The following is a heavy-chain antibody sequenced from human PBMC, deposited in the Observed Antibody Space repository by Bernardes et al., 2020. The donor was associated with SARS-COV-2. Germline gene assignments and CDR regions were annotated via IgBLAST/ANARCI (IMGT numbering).Heavy chain of an antibody. CDR2: IGGSDDTT. CDR3: ATPPRRWGYYDFWSGYDRRGVWFDP. V-gene: IGHV3-23*01. CDR1: GFSFSIYA. J-gene: IGHJ5*02. D-gene: IGHD3-3*01. Sequence: SLRLSCAASGFSFSIYAMTWVRQAPGKGLEWVSGIGGSDDTTHYADSVRGRFTISRDNSKNTLFLQMDSLRSEDTAVYYCATPPRRWGYYDFWSGYDRRGVWFDPWGQGTLVTVSS.